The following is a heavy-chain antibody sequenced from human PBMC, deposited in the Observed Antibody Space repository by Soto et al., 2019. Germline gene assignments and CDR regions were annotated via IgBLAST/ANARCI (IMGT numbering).Heavy chain of an antibody. CDR2: ISGSGGST. CDR3: AKEAGYSPKQPINWFDP. Sequence: EVQLLESGGGLVQPGGSLRLSCAASGFTLSIYAMSWVRQAPGKGLEWVSAISGSGGSTYYADSVKGRFTISRDNSKNTLYLQMNSLRAEDTAVYYCAKEAGYSPKQPINWFDPWGQGTLVTVSS. J-gene: IGHJ5*02. D-gene: IGHD5-18*01. CDR1: GFTLSIYA. V-gene: IGHV3-23*01.